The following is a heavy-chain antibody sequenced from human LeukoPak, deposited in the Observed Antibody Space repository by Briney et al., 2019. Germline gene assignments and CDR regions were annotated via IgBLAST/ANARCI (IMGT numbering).Heavy chain of an antibody. V-gene: IGHV3-9*03. CDR2: ISWNSGNI. Sequence: GGSLRLSCAASGFTFDDYAMHWVWQAPGKGLEWVSGISWNSGNIGYADSVKGRFTISRDNANNSLYLQMNSLRAEDMALYYCAKGTYYDFWSGYFDVWGKGTTATVSS. J-gene: IGHJ6*04. D-gene: IGHD3-3*01. CDR3: AKGTYYDFWSGYFDV. CDR1: GFTFDDYA.